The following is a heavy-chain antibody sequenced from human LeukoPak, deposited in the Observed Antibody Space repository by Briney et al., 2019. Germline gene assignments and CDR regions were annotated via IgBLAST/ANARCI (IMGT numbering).Heavy chain of an antibody. CDR3: ARKRYYYDSSDYGWSDQ. D-gene: IGHD3-22*01. CDR1: GFSFSSYW. Sequence: GGSLRLSCVASGFSFSSYWMSWVRQTPGKGLEGVANIKQDGSEKYYVDSVKGRFTVSRDNAKNSLYLQMNSLRAEDTAVYYCARKRYYYDSSDYGWSDQWGQGTLVAVSS. J-gene: IGHJ4*02. CDR2: IKQDGSEK. V-gene: IGHV3-7*01.